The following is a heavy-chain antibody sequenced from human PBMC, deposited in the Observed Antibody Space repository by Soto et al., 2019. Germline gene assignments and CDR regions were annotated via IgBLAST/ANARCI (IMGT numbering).Heavy chain of an antibody. CDR2: ISAYNGNT. D-gene: IGHD4-17*01. V-gene: IGHV1-18*01. CDR3: ARGSPDYGDYGRIYYYGMDV. J-gene: IGHJ6*02. Sequence: ASVKVSCKASGYTFTSYGISWVRQAPGQGLEWMGWISAYNGNTNYAQKLQGRVTMTTDTSTSTAYMELRSLRSDDTAVYYCARGSPDYGDYGRIYYYGMDVWGQGTTVTVSS. CDR1: GYTFTSYG.